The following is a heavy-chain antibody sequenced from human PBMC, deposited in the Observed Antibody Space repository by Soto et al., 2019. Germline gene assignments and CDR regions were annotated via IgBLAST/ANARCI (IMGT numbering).Heavy chain of an antibody. J-gene: IGHJ4*02. CDR2: ISSTSRNT. Sequence: GSLRLSCAASGFTFRDYGMNWVRQAPGRGLEWVAYISSTSRNTYNADSVKGRFTISRDNARNSLYLQMNSLRDEDTAVYYCARAALYGYDYWGQGIPVTVSS. D-gene: IGHD6-25*01. CDR3: ARAALYGYDY. CDR1: GFTFRDYG. V-gene: IGHV3-48*02.